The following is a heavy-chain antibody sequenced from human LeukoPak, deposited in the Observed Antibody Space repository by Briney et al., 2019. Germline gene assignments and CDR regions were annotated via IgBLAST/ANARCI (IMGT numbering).Heavy chain of an antibody. CDR3: ARRPNYYGSGGYYYMDV. D-gene: IGHD3-10*01. V-gene: IGHV1-18*01. Sequence: ASVKVSCKASGYTFTSYGISWVRQAPGQGLEWMGCISAYNGNTNYAQKLQGRVTMTTDTSTSTAYMELRSLRSDDTAVYYCARRPNYYGSGGYYYMDVWGKGTTVTVSS. CDR1: GYTFTSYG. CDR2: ISAYNGNT. J-gene: IGHJ6*03.